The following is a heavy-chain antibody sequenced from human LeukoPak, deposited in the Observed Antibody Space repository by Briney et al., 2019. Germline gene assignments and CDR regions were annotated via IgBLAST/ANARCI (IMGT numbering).Heavy chain of an antibody. CDR1: GFNFSDHY. D-gene: IGHD4-23*01. CDR3: ARGKRRFDL. J-gene: IGHJ5*02. V-gene: IGHV3-11*01. Sequence: KAGGSLRLSCAASGFNFSDHYMSWIRQSPGKGLEWVSYISNGGWSIYYADSVKGRFTMSRDNAKDSLYLQMNSLRADDTAIYYCARGKRRFDLWGQGTLATVSS. CDR2: ISNGGWSI.